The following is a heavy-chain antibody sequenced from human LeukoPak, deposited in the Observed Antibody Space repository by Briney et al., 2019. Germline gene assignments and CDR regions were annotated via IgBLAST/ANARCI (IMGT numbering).Heavy chain of an antibody. J-gene: IGHJ3*02. CDR1: RFTFNTNT. CDR2: ISYDGSNK. Sequence: GGSLRLSCAASRFTFNTNTMHWVRQAPGKGLEWVAVISYDGSNKYYADSVKGRFTISRDNAKNSLYLQMNSLRAEDTAVYYCARAGQENAFDIWGQGTMVTVSS. CDR3: ARAGQENAFDI. V-gene: IGHV3-30-3*01.